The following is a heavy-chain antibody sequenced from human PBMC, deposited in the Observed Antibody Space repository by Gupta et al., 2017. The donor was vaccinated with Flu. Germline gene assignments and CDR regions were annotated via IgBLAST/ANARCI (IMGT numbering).Heavy chain of an antibody. CDR1: GDTFSSNT. V-gene: IGHV1-69*01. CDR3: VRLTPCGGDCYYFQH. CDR2: ILPVIGAT. Sequence: QVHLVPSGAEVKQPWSSVKASCKSSGDTFSSNTFSWVRQAPGQGREWMGGILPVIGATNYAQEFQGRVTITADEATSTVYMEVSSLKSDDTAVYYCVRLTPCGGDCYYFQHWGQGTLVTVPS. D-gene: IGHD2-21*02. J-gene: IGHJ1*01.